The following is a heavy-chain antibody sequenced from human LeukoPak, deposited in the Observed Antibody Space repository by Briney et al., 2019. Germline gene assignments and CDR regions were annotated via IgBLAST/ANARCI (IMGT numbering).Heavy chain of an antibody. CDR3: ARTKDGNHAEYFQH. Sequence: ASVKVSCKASGYTFTGYYMHWVRQAPGQGLEWMGWINPSSGGTNYAQKFQGRVTMTRDTSISTAYMELSRLRSDDTAVYYCARTKDGNHAEYFQHWGQGTLVTVSS. V-gene: IGHV1-2*02. J-gene: IGHJ1*01. CDR2: INPSSGGT. CDR1: GYTFTGYY. D-gene: IGHD4-23*01.